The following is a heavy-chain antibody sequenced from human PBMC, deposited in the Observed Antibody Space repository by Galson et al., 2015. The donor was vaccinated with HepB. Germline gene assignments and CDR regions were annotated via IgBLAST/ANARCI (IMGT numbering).Heavy chain of an antibody. V-gene: IGHV5-51*01. CDR2: IYPGDSDT. Sequence: QSGAEVKKPGESLKISCQGSGYNFTNYWIGWVRQMPGKGLEWMGIIYPGDSDTRYSPSFQGQVTISADKSISTAYLQWSSLKASDTAMYYCFISPYYDSGVYYVSTYFQYWGQGTLVTVSS. D-gene: IGHD3-22*01. CDR1: GYNFTNYW. J-gene: IGHJ1*01. CDR3: FISPYYDSGVYYVSTYFQY.